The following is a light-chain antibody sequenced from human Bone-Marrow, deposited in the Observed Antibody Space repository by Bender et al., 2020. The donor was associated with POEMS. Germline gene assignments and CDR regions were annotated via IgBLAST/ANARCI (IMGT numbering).Light chain of an antibody. V-gene: IGLV3-1*01. CDR3: QAWDSSTAVV. Sequence: VLTQPPSVSVSPGQTASITCSGDKLGNQYACWYQQKPGQSPVLVIYQDNKRPSGIPERFSGSNSGNTATLTISGTQAMDEADYYCQAWDSSTAVVFGGGTKLTVL. J-gene: IGLJ2*01. CDR1: KLGNQY. CDR2: QDN.